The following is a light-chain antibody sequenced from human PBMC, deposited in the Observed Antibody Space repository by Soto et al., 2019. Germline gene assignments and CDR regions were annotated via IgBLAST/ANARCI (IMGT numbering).Light chain of an antibody. CDR2: RTS. CDR3: QQYNNWPRAT. Sequence: VLTQSPATLYLSPGERATLSCRSSQSISSNLAWYQQKPGQAPRLLMFRTSSRATGFPARFSGSGSGTEFNLTISSLQSEDFGVYYCQQYNNWPRATFGGGTKVDI. J-gene: IGKJ4*01. CDR1: QSISSN. V-gene: IGKV3-15*01.